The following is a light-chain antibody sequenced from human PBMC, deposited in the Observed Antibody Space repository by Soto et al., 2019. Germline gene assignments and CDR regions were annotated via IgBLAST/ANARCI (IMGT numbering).Light chain of an antibody. CDR1: QSLTSSY. CDR3: QQYENSPPSYT. J-gene: IGKJ2*01. V-gene: IGKV3-20*01. Sequence: ELVLTQSPGTLSLSPGERATLSCRASQSLTSSYLAWYQQKPGQAPRLLIYGASSRATGIPDRFSGTGSGTDFTLTISRLEPEDFAVYYCQQYENSPPSYTFGQGTKLEMK. CDR2: GAS.